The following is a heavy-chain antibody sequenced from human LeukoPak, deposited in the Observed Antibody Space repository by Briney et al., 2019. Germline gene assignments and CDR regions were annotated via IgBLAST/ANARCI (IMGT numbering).Heavy chain of an antibody. J-gene: IGHJ4*02. CDR2: INPNSGGT. V-gene: IGHV1-2*02. Sequence: GASVKVSCKASGYTFTSYYVHWVRQAPGQGLEWMGWINPNSGGTIYQGRVTMTRDTSISTAYMELSRLRSDDTAVYYCARARWDRARYFDYWGQGTLVTVSS. CDR3: ARARWDRARYFDY. D-gene: IGHD1-26*01. CDR1: GYTFTSYY.